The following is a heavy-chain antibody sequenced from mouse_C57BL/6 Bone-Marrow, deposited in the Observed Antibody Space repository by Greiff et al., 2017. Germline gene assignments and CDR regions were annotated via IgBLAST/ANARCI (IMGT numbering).Heavy chain of an antibody. CDR1: GFTFSSYA. CDR2: ISDGGSYT. V-gene: IGHV5-4*01. D-gene: IGHD1-1*01. J-gene: IGHJ3*01. Sequence: EVHLVESGGGLVKPGGSLKLSCAASGFTFSSYAMSWVRQTPEKRLEWVATISDGGSYTYYPDNVKCRFTISRANAKNNLYLQMSHLKSEDTAMDYCSRDYYYGSSPCAYWGQGTLVTVSA. CDR3: SRDYYYGSSPCAY.